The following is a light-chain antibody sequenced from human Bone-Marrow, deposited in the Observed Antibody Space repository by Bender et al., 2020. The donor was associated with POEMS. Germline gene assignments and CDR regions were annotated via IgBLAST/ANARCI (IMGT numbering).Light chain of an antibody. Sequence: SHELTQPPSVSVSPGQTARITCSGDALTRQYAYWYQQKSGQAPVLVMFKDVERPSGIPERFSGSSSGATVTWSISGVQPEDEADYYCQSADNSGTYVFGPGTKVTVL. V-gene: IGLV3-25*03. CDR3: QSADNSGTYV. CDR1: ALTRQY. J-gene: IGLJ1*01. CDR2: KDV.